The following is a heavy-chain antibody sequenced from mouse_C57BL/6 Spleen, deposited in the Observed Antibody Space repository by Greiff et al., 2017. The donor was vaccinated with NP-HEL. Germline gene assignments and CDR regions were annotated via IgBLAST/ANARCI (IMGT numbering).Heavy chain of an antibody. D-gene: IGHD1-1*01. CDR3: ARWGVLLRSSFAY. J-gene: IGHJ3*01. V-gene: IGHV1-26*01. Sequence: EVQLQQSGPELVKPGASVKISCKASGYTFTDYYMNWVKQSHGKSLEWIGDINPNNGGTSYNQKFKGKATLTVDKSSSTAYMELRSLTSEDSAVYYCARWGVLLRSSFAYWGQGTLVTVSA. CDR1: GYTFTDYY. CDR2: INPNNGGT.